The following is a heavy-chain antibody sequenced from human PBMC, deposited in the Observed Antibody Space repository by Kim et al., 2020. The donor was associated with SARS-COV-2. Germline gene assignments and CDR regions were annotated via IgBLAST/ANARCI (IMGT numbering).Heavy chain of an antibody. CDR1: GFTFSSYW. V-gene: IGHV3-7*04. CDR2: IKQDGSEK. CDR3: ARVYSMITFGGGDPMGLDY. D-gene: IGHD3-16*01. Sequence: GGSLRLSCAASGFTFSSYWMSWVRQAPGKGLEWVANIKQDGSEKYYVDSVKGRFTISRDNAKNSLYLQMNSLRAEDTAVYYCARVYSMITFGGGDPMGLDYWGQGTLVTVSS. J-gene: IGHJ4*02.